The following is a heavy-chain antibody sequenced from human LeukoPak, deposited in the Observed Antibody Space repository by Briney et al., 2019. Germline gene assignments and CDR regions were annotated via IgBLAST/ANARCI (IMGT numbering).Heavy chain of an antibody. CDR1: GFTFDDYA. J-gene: IGHJ3*02. Sequence: GGSLRLSCAASGFTFDDYAMHWVRQAPGKGLEWVSLISGDGGSTYYADSVKGRFTISRDNSKNSLYLQMSSLRTEDTALYYCATEVRAFDIWGQGTMVTVSS. D-gene: IGHD1-14*01. CDR2: ISGDGGST. CDR3: ATEVRAFDI. V-gene: IGHV3-43*02.